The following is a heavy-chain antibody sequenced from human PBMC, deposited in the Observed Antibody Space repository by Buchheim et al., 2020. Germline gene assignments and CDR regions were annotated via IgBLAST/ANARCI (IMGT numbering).Heavy chain of an antibody. CDR2: IIPIFGTA. CDR1: GGTFSSYA. CDR3: ARALGYYYDSSGYYGGYFDY. J-gene: IGHJ4*02. D-gene: IGHD3-22*01. Sequence: QVQLVQSGAEVKKPGSSVKVSCKASGGTFSSYAISWVRQAPGQGLEWMGGIIPIFGTANYAQKFQGRVTITADKSTSTAYNELSSLRSEDTAVYYCARALGYYYDSSGYYGGYFDYWGQGTL. V-gene: IGHV1-69*06.